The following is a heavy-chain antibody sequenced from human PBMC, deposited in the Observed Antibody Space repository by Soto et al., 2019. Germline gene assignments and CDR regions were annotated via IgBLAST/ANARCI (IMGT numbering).Heavy chain of an antibody. D-gene: IGHD5-18*01. CDR2: IIPIFGTA. V-gene: IGHV1-69*13. Sequence: SVKVSCKAPGGTFGSYAISWVRQAPGQGLEWMGGIIPIFGTANYAQKFQGRVTITADESTSTAYMELSSLRSEDTAVYYCARSPTRGYSYGYAERRYYGMDVWGQGTTVTVS. CDR1: GGTFGSYA. CDR3: ARSPTRGYSYGYAERRYYGMDV. J-gene: IGHJ6*02.